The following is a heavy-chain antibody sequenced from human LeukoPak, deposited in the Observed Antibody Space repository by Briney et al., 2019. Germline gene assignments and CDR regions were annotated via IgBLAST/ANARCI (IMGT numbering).Heavy chain of an antibody. CDR2: ISSGSSTI. CDR1: GFTFSSYS. CDR3: ARLYCGGDCYPGY. D-gene: IGHD2-21*01. Sequence: TGGSLRLSCAASGFTFSSYSMNWVRQAPGKGLEWVSYISSGSSTIYYADSVKGRFTISRDNAKNSLYLQMNSLRAEDTAVYYCARLYCGGDCYPGYWGQGTLVTVSS. V-gene: IGHV3-48*01. J-gene: IGHJ4*02.